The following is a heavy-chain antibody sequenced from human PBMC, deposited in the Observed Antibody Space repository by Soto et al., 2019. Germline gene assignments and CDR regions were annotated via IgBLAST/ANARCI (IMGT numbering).Heavy chain of an antibody. D-gene: IGHD6-19*01. Sequence: ASVKVSCKASGYTFTSYGISGVRQAPGQGLEWMGWISAYNGNKNYAQKLQGRVTMTTDTSTSTAYMELRSLRSDDTAVYYCAIPSAVAGTFDYWGQGTLVTVSS. CDR2: ISAYNGNK. J-gene: IGHJ4*02. V-gene: IGHV1-18*04. CDR1: GYTFTSYG. CDR3: AIPSAVAGTFDY.